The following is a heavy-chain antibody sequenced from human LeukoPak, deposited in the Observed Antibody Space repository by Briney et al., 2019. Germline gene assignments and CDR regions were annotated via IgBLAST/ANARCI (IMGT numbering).Heavy chain of an antibody. CDR3: AREDKWRGAFDI. D-gene: IGHD5-12*01. CDR2: IYYSGST. V-gene: IGHV4-59*12. Sequence: SETLSLTCTVSGGSISSYYWSWIRQPPGKGLEWIGYIYYSGSTYYNPSLKSRVTISVDTSKNQFSLKLSSVTAADTAVYYCAREDKWRGAFDIWGQGTMVTVSS. J-gene: IGHJ3*02. CDR1: GGSISSYY.